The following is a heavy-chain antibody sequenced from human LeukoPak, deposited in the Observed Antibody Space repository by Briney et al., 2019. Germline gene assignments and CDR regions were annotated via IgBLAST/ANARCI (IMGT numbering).Heavy chain of an antibody. Sequence: ASVKVSCKASGYTFTGYYMHWVRQAPGQGLEWMGRINPNSGGTNYAQKFQGRVTMTRDTSISTAYVELSRLRSDDTAVYYCARVIIVGATSFDYWGQGALVTVSS. J-gene: IGHJ4*02. CDR2: INPNSGGT. V-gene: IGHV1-2*06. CDR3: ARVIIVGATSFDY. D-gene: IGHD1-26*01. CDR1: GYTFTGYY.